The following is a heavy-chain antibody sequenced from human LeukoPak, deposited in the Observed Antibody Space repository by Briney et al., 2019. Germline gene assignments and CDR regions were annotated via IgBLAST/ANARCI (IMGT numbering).Heavy chain of an antibody. CDR1: GGSISNSY. J-gene: IGHJ4*02. Sequence: SETLSLTCTVSGGSISNSYWSWIRHPPGKGLEWIGFFHDSESTNYNPSLKSRVSISLDTSKNQVSVWLSSVTAADTAGYYCARVDASGRPGIGFDFWGQGTLVTVSS. V-gene: IGHV4-59*01. CDR2: FHDSEST. CDR3: ARVDASGRPGIGFDF. D-gene: IGHD1-26*01.